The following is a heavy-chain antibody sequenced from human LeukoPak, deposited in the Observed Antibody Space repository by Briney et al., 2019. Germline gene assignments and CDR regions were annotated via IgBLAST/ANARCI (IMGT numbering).Heavy chain of an antibody. V-gene: IGHV4-59*06. Sequence: SETLSLTCTVSGGSISIYYWNWIRQHPGKGLEWIGYIYYSGSTYYNPSLKSRVTISVDTSKNQFSLKLSSVTAADTAVYYCARAGRFTVTARDWGQGTLVTVSS. CDR3: ARAGRFTVTARD. J-gene: IGHJ4*02. D-gene: IGHD4-17*01. CDR1: GGSISIYY. CDR2: IYYSGST.